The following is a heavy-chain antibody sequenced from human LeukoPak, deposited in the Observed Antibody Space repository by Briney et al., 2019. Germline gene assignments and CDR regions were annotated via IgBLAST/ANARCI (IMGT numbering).Heavy chain of an antibody. CDR1: GGSIGSYY. V-gene: IGHV4-4*07. CDR3: ARDNDFFDY. J-gene: IGHJ4*02. CDR2: IHSSGST. Sequence: SETLSLTCAVSGGSIGSYYWSCIRQPAGKGLEWIGRIHSSGSTHYNPSLKSRVTMSLDTSKNQFSLKLTSVTAADTAVYYCARDNDFFDYWGQGTLVTVSS.